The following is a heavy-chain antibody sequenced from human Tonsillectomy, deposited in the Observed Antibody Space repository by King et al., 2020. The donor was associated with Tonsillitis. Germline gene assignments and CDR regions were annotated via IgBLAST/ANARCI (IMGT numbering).Heavy chain of an antibody. CDR1: DGSIRSYY. Sequence: VQLQESGPGLVKPSETLSLTCTVSDGSIRSYYWSWIRQPPGKGLEWIAYIYYSGSTTYNPSLKSRVTISIDTSKNQFSLNLGSVTAADTAVYYCASGYGGSSWYPYYFDYWGQGTLVTVSS. CDR2: IYYSGST. CDR3: ASGYGGSSWYPYYFDY. J-gene: IGHJ4*02. D-gene: IGHD6-13*01. V-gene: IGHV4-59*08.